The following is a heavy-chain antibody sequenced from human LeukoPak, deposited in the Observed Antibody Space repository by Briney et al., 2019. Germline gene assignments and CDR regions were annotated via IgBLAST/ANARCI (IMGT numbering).Heavy chain of an antibody. Sequence: GGSLRLSCAASGFTFSSYEMNWVRQAPGKGLEWVSYISSSSSTISYADSVKGRFTISRDNAKNSLFLQMNSLRAEDTAVYYCARDLYEQQPLDYYYMDVWGKGTTVTVSS. CDR3: ARDLYEQQPLDYYYMDV. CDR1: GFTFSSYE. D-gene: IGHD6-13*01. V-gene: IGHV3-48*03. J-gene: IGHJ6*03. CDR2: ISSSSSTI.